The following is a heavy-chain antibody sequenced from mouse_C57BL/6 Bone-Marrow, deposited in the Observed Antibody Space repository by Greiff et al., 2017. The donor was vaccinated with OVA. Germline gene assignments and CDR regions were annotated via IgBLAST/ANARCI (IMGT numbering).Heavy chain of an antibody. J-gene: IGHJ4*01. CDR1: GYTFTSYD. D-gene: IGHD2-1*01. Sequence: QVQLQQSGPELVKPGASVKLSCKASGYTFTSYDINWVKQRPGQGLEWIGWLYPRDGSTKYNEKFKRQATLTVDTSSSTAYMELHSLTSEDSAVYFWARYPPLDGNYIMDDWGQGTSVTVSS. V-gene: IGHV1-85*01. CDR3: ARYPPLDGNYIMDD. CDR2: LYPRDGST.